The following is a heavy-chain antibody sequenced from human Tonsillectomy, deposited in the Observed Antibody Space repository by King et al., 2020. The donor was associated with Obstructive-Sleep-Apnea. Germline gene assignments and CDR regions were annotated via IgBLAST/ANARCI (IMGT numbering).Heavy chain of an antibody. D-gene: IGHD5-12*01. Sequence: QLVQSGAEVKKPGASVKVSCQASGYTFTTYYIHWVRQAPGQGLEWMGWIDPKSGGTNYAKKFQGRVTVTRDTSISTVYMELSRLKSDDTAVYYCARPFGGGFSGYELVYWGQGTLATVSS. V-gene: IGHV1-2*02. J-gene: IGHJ4*02. CDR3: ARPFGGGFSGYELVY. CDR1: GYTFTTYY. CDR2: IDPKSGGT.